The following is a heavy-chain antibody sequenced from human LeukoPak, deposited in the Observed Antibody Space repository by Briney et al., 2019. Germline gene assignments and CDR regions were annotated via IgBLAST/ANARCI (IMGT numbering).Heavy chain of an antibody. Sequence: ASVKVSCKASGYTFTGYYMHWVRQAPGQGLEWMGWINPNSGGTNYAQTFQGRVTMTRDTSISTAYMELSRLRSDDTAVYYCARELIVVVPAATDGGPSDYWGQGTVVTVSS. D-gene: IGHD2-2*01. CDR3: ARELIVVVPAATDGGPSDY. J-gene: IGHJ4*02. V-gene: IGHV1-2*02. CDR2: INPNSGGT. CDR1: GYTFTGYY.